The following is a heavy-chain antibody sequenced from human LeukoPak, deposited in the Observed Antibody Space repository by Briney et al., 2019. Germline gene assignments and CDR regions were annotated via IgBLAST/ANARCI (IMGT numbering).Heavy chain of an antibody. CDR2: NNSDGSSR. CDR1: GFTFSNYW. Sequence: GSLRLSCAAPGFTFSNYWMHWVRQAPGKGLVWVSRNNSDGSSRNYADSVKGRFTISRDNAKNTLYLQMISLRAEDTAVYYCASASSHRIAAGGDYWGQGTLVTVSS. CDR3: ASASSHRIAAGGDY. J-gene: IGHJ4*02. D-gene: IGHD6-13*01. V-gene: IGHV3-74*01.